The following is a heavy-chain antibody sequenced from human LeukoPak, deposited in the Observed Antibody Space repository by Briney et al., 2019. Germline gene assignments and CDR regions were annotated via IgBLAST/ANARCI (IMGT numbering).Heavy chain of an antibody. D-gene: IGHD3-22*01. J-gene: IGHJ1*01. Sequence: ASVKVSCKASGYTFTGYYMHWVRQAPGQGLEWMGWINPNSGGTNYAQKFQGRVTMTRDTSISTAYMELSRLRSDDTALYYCAGTYYYDSSGFYPEFFQHWGQGTLVIISS. CDR1: GYTFTGYY. CDR3: AGTYYYDSSGFYPEFFQH. V-gene: IGHV1-2*02. CDR2: INPNSGGT.